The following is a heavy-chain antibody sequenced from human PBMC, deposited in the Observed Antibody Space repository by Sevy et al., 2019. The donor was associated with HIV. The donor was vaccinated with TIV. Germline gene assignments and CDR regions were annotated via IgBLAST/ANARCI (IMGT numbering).Heavy chain of an antibody. Sequence: GGSLRLSCAAPGFTFSSYAMSWVRQAPGKGLEWVSAISGSGYLTYYTDSVKGRFTISRDNSKNTPYLQMNSRRAEDTAVYYCAKEGGGYYYDSSGLFDYWGQGTLVTVSS. V-gene: IGHV3-23*01. J-gene: IGHJ4*02. CDR1: GFTFSSYA. CDR2: ISGSGYLT. D-gene: IGHD3-22*01. CDR3: AKEGGGYYYDSSGLFDY.